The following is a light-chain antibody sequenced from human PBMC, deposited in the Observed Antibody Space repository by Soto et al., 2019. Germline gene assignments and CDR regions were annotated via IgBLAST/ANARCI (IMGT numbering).Light chain of an antibody. Sequence: EIVLTQSPATLSLSPGETATLSCRASQSVTTSVAWYQQKPGQAPRLLISDASNRATGVPARFSGGRYGTDFTLFIYSLEPEDFALYYCQVRSSWPPTLTFGQGTKVEVK. CDR2: DAS. CDR3: QVRSSWPPTLT. CDR1: QSVTTS. V-gene: IGKV3-11*01. J-gene: IGKJ1*01.